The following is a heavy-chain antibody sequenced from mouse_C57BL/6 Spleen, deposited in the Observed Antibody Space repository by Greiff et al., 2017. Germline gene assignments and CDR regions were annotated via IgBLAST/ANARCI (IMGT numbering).Heavy chain of an antibody. CDR1: GYSFTGYY. CDR3: ARSYGSSHWYFDV. J-gene: IGHJ1*03. Sequence: EVQLQQSGPELVKPGASVKISCKASGYSFTGYYMNWVKQSPEKSLEWIGEINPSTGGTTYNQKFKAKATLTVDKSSSTAYMQLKSLTSEDSAVYYCARSYGSSHWYFDVWGTGTTVTVSS. D-gene: IGHD1-1*01. V-gene: IGHV1-42*01. CDR2: INPSTGGT.